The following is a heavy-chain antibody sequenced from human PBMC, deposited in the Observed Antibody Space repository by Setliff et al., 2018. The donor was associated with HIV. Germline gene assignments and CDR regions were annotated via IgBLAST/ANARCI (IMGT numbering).Heavy chain of an antibody. CDR2: IYTSGST. Sequence: ASETLSLTCTVSGGSISSYYWSWIRQPPGRGLEWIGYIYTSGSTNYNPSLKSRVTISVDTSKNQFSLKLSSVTAADTAVYYCARGLSFYDPGGFDYWGQGTQVTVS. D-gene: IGHD3-22*01. V-gene: IGHV4-4*09. CDR3: ARGLSFYDPGGFDY. CDR1: GGSISSYY. J-gene: IGHJ4*02.